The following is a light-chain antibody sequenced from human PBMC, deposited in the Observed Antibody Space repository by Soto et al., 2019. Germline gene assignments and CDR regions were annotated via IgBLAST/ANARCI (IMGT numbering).Light chain of an antibody. CDR1: QDISNY. Sequence: DIPMTQSPSSLSASVGDRVTITCRASQDISNYLAWYQQKPGKVPKLLMYAASTLQSGVPSRFSGSGSGTDFTLTISSLQPEDVATYYCRKYNSAPFTFGPGTKVDIK. V-gene: IGKV1-27*01. J-gene: IGKJ3*01. CDR2: AAS. CDR3: RKYNSAPFT.